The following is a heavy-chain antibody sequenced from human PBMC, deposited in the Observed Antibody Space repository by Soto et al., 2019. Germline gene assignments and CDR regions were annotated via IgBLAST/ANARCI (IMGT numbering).Heavy chain of an antibody. D-gene: IGHD1-26*01. CDR3: AREQSGRRALDS. Sequence: QVQLVESGGGLVKPGESLRLSCAASGFTFSHYSMTWIRQAPGKGLAWVSYISSSGSYTNYADSLQGRFIVSRDSARNSFFLQMHSLRADDTAVYYCAREQSGRRALDSWGQGNLVTVSS. J-gene: IGHJ4*02. V-gene: IGHV3-11*06. CDR1: GFTFSHYS. CDR2: ISSSGSYT.